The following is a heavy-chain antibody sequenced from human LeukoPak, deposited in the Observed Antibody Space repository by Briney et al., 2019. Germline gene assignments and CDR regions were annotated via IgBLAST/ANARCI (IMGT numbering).Heavy chain of an antibody. CDR2: ISAYNGNT. J-gene: IGHJ4*02. V-gene: IGHV1-18*03. CDR1: GYTFTSYG. D-gene: IGHD5-12*01. CDR3: ARGISGYDAVYYFDY. Sequence: ASVKVSCKASGYTFTSYGISWVRQAPGQGLEWMGWISAYNGNTNYAQKFQGRVTMTRDMSTSTVYMELSSLRSEDMAVYYCARGISGYDAVYYFDYWGQGTLVTVSS.